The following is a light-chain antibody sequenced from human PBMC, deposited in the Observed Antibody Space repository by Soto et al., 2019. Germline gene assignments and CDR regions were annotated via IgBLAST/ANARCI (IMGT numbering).Light chain of an antibody. CDR2: KAS. CDR1: QSISSG. J-gene: IGKJ4*01. V-gene: IGKV1-5*03. CDR3: QQYNSYPLT. Sequence: DIQMTQSPSTLSASVGDRVTITCRASQSISSGLAWYQQKPGKAPKLLIYKASSLESGVPSRFSGSGSGTEFTLTISSMQPDDFATYYGQQYNSYPLTFGGGTKVEIK.